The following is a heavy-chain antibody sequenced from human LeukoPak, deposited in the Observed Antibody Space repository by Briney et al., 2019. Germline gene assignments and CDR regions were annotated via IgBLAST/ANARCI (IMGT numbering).Heavy chain of an antibody. CDR2: IYYSGST. CDR1: GGSISSYY. Sequence: SETLSLTCTVSGGSISSYYWSWIRQPPGKGLEWIGYIYYSGSTNYNPSLKSRVTISVDTSKNQFSLKLSSVTAADTAVYYCAAGRYYYDSSGPLGRFDYWGQGTLVTVSS. D-gene: IGHD3-22*01. CDR3: AAGRYYYDSSGPLGRFDY. J-gene: IGHJ4*02. V-gene: IGHV4-59*01.